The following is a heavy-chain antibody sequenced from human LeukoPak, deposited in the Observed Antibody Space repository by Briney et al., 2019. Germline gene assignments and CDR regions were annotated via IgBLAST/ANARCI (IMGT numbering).Heavy chain of an antibody. Sequence: GGSLRLSCAASGFTFSSYWMHGVRQVPGKGLVCVSRIHGDGTITNYEDSVKGRFTISRDNARNTLYLLMHSLRAEDTAIYYCARNFVGSITSDFDSWGQGTQVTVSS. V-gene: IGHV3-74*01. CDR1: GFTFSSYW. CDR3: ARNFVGSITSDFDS. CDR2: IHGDGTIT. D-gene: IGHD1-26*01. J-gene: IGHJ4*02.